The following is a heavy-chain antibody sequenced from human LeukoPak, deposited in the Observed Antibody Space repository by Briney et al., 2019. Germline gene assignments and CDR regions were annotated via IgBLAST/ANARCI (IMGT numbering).Heavy chain of an antibody. CDR1: GYTFICYY. V-gene: IGHV1-2*02. CDR3: AREGVIGDGYNFFDY. J-gene: IGHJ4*02. Sequence: ASVTVSCKASGYTFICYYMHWVRQAPGQGLEWMGWINPHSGGTNSEQNFQGRVTMSRDTSISTVYMELSRLRSDDTALYYCAREGVIGDGYNFFDYWGQGTVVTVSS. D-gene: IGHD5-24*01. CDR2: INPHSGGT.